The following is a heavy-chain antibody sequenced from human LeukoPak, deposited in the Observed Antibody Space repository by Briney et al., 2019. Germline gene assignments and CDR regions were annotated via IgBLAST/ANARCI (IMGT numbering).Heavy chain of an antibody. CDR1: GFTFSDYY. CDR2: ISSSGSTI. D-gene: IGHD1-26*01. Sequence: GGSLRLSCTASGFTFSDYYMSWIRQAPGKGLEWASYISSSGSTIYYADSVKGRFTISRDNAKNSLYLQMNSLRAEDTAVYYCARDDSLSGSYCLDYWGPGTLVTVSS. V-gene: IGHV3-11*04. J-gene: IGHJ4*02. CDR3: ARDDSLSGSYCLDY.